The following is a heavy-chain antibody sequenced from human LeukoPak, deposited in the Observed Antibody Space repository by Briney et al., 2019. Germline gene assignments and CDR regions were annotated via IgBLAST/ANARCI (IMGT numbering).Heavy chain of an antibody. D-gene: IGHD3-22*01. CDR3: ARPNITSYYDSRGYDGFDV. Sequence: SETLSLTCTVSGGSISSYCWSWIRQPAGKGLEWIGRIYITGSTNYNPSLKSRVTMSVDTSKNQFSLKLISMTAADTAVYYCARPNITSYYDSRGYDGFDVWGQGTMVTVSS. CDR1: GGSISSYC. V-gene: IGHV4-4*07. J-gene: IGHJ3*01. CDR2: IYITGST.